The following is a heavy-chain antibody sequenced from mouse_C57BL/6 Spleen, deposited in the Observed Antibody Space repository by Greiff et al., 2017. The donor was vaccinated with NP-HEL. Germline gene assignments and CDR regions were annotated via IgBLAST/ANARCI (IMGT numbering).Heavy chain of an antibody. CDR3: ARGGLYYYGSSYDAMDY. D-gene: IGHD1-1*01. Sequence: EVQGVESGPGMVKPSQSLSLTCTVTGYSITSGYDWHWIRHFPGNKLEWMGYISYSGSTNYNPSLKSRISITHDTSKNHFFLKLNSVTTEDTATYYCARGGLYYYGSSYDAMDYWGQGTSVTVSS. V-gene: IGHV3-1*01. CDR1: GYSITSGYD. J-gene: IGHJ4*01. CDR2: ISYSGST.